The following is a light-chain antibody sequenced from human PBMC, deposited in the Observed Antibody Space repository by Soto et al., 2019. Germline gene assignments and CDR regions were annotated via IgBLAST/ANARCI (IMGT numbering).Light chain of an antibody. J-gene: IGKJ1*01. CDR3: QQYDSSPRT. V-gene: IGKV3-20*01. CDR1: QSLSSRN. CDR2: GAS. Sequence: ELVLTQSPGTLSLSPGERATLSCRASQSLSSRNLAWYQQKPGQAPRHLIYGASSRDTGIPDRFSGSGSGTEFTLTITRFEPADFAVYCCQQYDSSPRTFGQGTNVEIK.